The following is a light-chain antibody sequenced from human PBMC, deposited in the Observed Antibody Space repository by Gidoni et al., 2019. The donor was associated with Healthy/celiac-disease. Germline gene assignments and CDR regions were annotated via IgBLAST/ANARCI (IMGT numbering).Light chain of an antibody. CDR3: QQSYSTPLA. CDR1: QSISRY. CDR2: AAS. J-gene: IGKJ1*01. Sequence: DIQMTQSPSSLSASEGDRVTITCRASQSISRYLNCFQQRPGKAQTLLIYAASSLKSGVPSRFSGSGSGTDFTLTISSLQPEDFATYYCQQSYSTPLAFGQGTKVEIK. V-gene: IGKV1-39*01.